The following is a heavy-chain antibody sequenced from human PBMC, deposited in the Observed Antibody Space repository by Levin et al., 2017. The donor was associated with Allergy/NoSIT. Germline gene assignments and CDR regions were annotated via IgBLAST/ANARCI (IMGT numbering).Heavy chain of an antibody. V-gene: IGHV4-4*02. D-gene: IGHD3-9*01. J-gene: IGHJ4*02. CDR3: ATVEGLFCSGVSCSYSFHY. CDR1: GGSISTDNW. Sequence: GSLRLSCAVSGGSISTDNWWSWIRQPPGKGLEWIGEIYRSGDTNHNPSLRSRVTMSVDKSKNHFSLKLSSVTAADMAVYYCATVEGLFCSGVSCSYSFHYWGQGALVTVSS. CDR2: IYRSGDT.